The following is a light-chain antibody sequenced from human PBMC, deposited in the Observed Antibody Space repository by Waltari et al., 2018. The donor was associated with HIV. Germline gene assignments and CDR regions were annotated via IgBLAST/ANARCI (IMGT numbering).Light chain of an antibody. V-gene: IGLV1-40*01. CDR1: SSNIGAGYD. CDR2: GNN. CDR3: QSFDGTLSAVL. Sequence: QSVLTQPPSVSGAPGQRVTISCTGSSSNIGAGYDVHWYQQFPGPAPQLLIHGNNNRPSGVPDRFSGSKSGTSGSLAITGLQAEDEAVYFCQSFDGTLSAVLFRGGTKVTVL. J-gene: IGLJ2*01.